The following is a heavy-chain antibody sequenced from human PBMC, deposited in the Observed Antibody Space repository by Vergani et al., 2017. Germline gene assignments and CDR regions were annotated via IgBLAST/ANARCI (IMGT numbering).Heavy chain of an antibody. Sequence: VQLQESGPGLVKPSETLSLTCTVSGGSISSYYWSWIRQPPGKGLEWVSGISWNSGSIGYADSVKGRFTISRDNAKNSLYLQMNSLRAEDTALYYCAKGGYGSGDANDYWGQGTLVTVSS. CDR3: AKGGYGSGDANDY. CDR2: ISWNSGSI. CDR1: GGSISSYY. D-gene: IGHD3-10*01. V-gene: IGHV3-9*01. J-gene: IGHJ4*02.